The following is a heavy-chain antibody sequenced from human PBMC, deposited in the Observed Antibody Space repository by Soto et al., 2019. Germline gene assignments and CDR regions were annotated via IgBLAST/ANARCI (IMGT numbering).Heavy chain of an antibody. CDR1: GGSIGSYY. Sequence: QVQLQESGPGLVKPSETLSLTCSVSGGSIGSYYWSWIRQPPGKGLEWIGYIYYSGSTNYHPSLKSRVTISVDTSKNQFSLKLSSVTAADTAVYYCARGGWRQIDYWGQGTLVTVCS. D-gene: IGHD3-3*01. V-gene: IGHV4-59*08. CDR3: ARGGWRQIDY. CDR2: IYYSGST. J-gene: IGHJ4*02.